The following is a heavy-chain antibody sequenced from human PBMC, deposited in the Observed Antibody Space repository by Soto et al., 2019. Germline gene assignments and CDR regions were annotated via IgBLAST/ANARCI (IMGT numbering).Heavy chain of an antibody. CDR2: ISDTGRST. D-gene: IGHD4-17*01. V-gene: IGHV3-23*01. CDR3: ARDVDADFRTDFDY. CDR1: GFTFSNYV. Sequence: GGSLRLSCAAFGFTFSNYVMYWVRQAPGKGLEWVSGISDTGRSTYYAASARGRFTISRDNAENSVYLEMESLRDEDTALYYCARDVDADFRTDFDYWGRGTLVTVSS. J-gene: IGHJ4*02.